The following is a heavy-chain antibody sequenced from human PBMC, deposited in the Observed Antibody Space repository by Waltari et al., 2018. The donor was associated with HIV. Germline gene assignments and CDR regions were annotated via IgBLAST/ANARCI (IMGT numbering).Heavy chain of an antibody. V-gene: IGHV3-9*01. Sequence: EVQLVESGGGLVQPGRSLRLSCEASGFTFDDYGMHWVRQAPGKGLEWVSSIRWNSGQVRYADSVRCRFTISRDNAKNSLYLQMNSLRPEDTAFYYCARGPLYNWFDPWGQGTLVTVSS. CDR2: IRWNSGQV. D-gene: IGHD3-10*01. J-gene: IGHJ5*02. CDR1: GFTFDDYG. CDR3: ARGPLYNWFDP.